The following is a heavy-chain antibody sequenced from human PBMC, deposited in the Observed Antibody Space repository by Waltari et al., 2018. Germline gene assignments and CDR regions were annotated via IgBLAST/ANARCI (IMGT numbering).Heavy chain of an antibody. CDR3: VRARYYDSSGLFYGLDV. CDR2: IWYDGSKT. V-gene: IGHV3-33*01. CDR1: GMSVSSYG. Sequence: QAQLVESGGGVVQPGRSLRLSCVASGMSVSSYGFLWVPQAPGKGPGGVSLIWYDGSKTYYEDSVKGRFTMSRDTSKKMFFLQMDSLRAEDTAVYHCVRARYYDSSGLFYGLDVWGQGTTVTVSS. J-gene: IGHJ6*02. D-gene: IGHD3-22*01.